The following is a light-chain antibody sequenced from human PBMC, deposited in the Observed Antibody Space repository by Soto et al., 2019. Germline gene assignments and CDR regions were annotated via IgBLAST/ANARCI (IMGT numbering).Light chain of an antibody. Sequence: EVVLTQSPVTLSLSPGERATLSFRASQSFRGLLAWYQQKPGQAPRLLIYHAYNRATGIPPRFSGSGSGTDFTLTISSLEPEDSAVYYCQQRHMWPITFGQGTRLEIK. V-gene: IGKV3-11*01. CDR2: HAY. CDR3: QQRHMWPIT. CDR1: QSFRGL. J-gene: IGKJ5*01.